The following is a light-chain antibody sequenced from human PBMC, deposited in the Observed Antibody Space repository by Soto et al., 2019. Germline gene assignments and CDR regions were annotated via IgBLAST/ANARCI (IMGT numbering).Light chain of an antibody. J-gene: IGLJ3*02. CDR3: QTWGTGSNWV. CDR1: SGHSSYA. Sequence: QPVLTQSPSASASLGASVKLTCTLSSGHSSYAIAWHQQQPEKGPRYLMNLNSDGSHSKGDGIPDRFSGSSSGAERYLTISRLQSEDEADYYCQTWGTGSNWVFGGGTKVTVL. CDR2: LNSDGSH. V-gene: IGLV4-69*01.